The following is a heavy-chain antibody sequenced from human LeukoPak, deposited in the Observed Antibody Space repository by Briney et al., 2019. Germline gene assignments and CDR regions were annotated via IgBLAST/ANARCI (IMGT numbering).Heavy chain of an antibody. CDR2: ISSSSSYI. J-gene: IGHJ4*02. CDR3: ARVEGYCSSTSCFGY. CDR1: GFTFSSYS. Sequence: GGSLRLSCAASGFTFSSYSMNWVRQAPGKGLEWVSSISSSSSYIYYADSVKGRFTISRDNAKNSLYLQMNSLRAEDTAVYYCARVEGYCSSTSCFGYWGQGTLVTVSS. D-gene: IGHD2-2*01. V-gene: IGHV3-21*01.